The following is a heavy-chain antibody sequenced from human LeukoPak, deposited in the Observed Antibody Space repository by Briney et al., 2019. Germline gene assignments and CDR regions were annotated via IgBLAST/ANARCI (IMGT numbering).Heavy chain of an antibody. CDR2: MNPNSGNT. CDR1: GYTFTSYD. J-gene: IGHJ6*02. V-gene: IGHV1-8*01. CDR3: ARGLGEKPPPFYYYYYYGMDV. D-gene: IGHD3-16*01. Sequence: ASVKVSCKASGYTFTSYDINWVRQATGQGLEWMGWMNPNSGNTGYAQKFQGRVTMTRNTSISTAYMELSSLRSEDTAVYYCARGLGEKPPPFYYYYYYGMDVWGQGTTVTVSS.